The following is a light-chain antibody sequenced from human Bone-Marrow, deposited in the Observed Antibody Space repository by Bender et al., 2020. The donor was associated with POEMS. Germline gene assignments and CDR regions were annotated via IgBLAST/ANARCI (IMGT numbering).Light chain of an antibody. Sequence: YVLTQPPSVSLAPGQTARIPCGGKNIGSKSVHWYRQTSGQAPVLVVYDDTDRPSGIPERFTGSNSENTATLTITNVEVDDEADYYCQAWDSRFDQKVFGGGTKLTVL. V-gene: IGLV3-21*02. CDR1: NIGSKS. J-gene: IGLJ3*02. CDR2: DDT. CDR3: QAWDSRFDQKV.